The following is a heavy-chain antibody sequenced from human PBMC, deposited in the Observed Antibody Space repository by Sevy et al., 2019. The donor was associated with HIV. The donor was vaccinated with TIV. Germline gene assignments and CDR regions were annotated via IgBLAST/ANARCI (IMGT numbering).Heavy chain of an antibody. Sequence: ASVKVSCKASGYTFTGYYMHWVRQAPGQGLEWMGWINPNSGGTNYAQKFQGRVTMTRDTSISTAYMELSRLGSDDTDVYYCARVGYFDWLLPFDYWGQGTLVTVSS. CDR3: ARVGYFDWLLPFDY. CDR1: GYTFTGYY. CDR2: INPNSGGT. D-gene: IGHD3-9*01. J-gene: IGHJ4*02. V-gene: IGHV1-2*02.